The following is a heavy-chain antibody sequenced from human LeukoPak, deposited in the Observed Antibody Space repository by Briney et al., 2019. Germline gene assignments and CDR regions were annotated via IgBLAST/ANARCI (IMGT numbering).Heavy chain of an antibody. CDR1: GYTFTSYG. Sequence: ASVKVSCKASGYTFTSYGISWVRQAPGQGLEWMGWISAYNGNTNYAQKLQGRVTMTTDTSTSTAYMELRSLRSDDTAVYYCARDSSATMADYGMDVWGQGTTVTVSS. CDR3: ARDSSATMADYGMDV. V-gene: IGHV1-18*01. D-gene: IGHD2-2*01. J-gene: IGHJ6*02. CDR2: ISAYNGNT.